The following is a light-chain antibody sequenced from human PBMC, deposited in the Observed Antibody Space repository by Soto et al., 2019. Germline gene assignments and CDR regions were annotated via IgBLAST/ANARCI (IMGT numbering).Light chain of an antibody. CDR3: SSYTSRDTVI. CDR2: EVS. J-gene: IGLJ2*01. Sequence: QSVLTQPASVSGSPGQSITISCTGTSSDVGGYNYVSWSQQHPGKAPQLMIYEVSNRPSGISSRFSGSRSGNTASLTISRLQAEDEAYYYCSSYTSRDTVIFGGGTKVTVL. CDR1: SSDVGGYNY. V-gene: IGLV2-14*01.